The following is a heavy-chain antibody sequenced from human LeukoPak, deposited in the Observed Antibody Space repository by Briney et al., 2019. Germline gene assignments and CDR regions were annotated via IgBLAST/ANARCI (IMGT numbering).Heavy chain of an antibody. J-gene: IGHJ4*02. V-gene: IGHV4-4*02. Sequence: SGTLSLTCAVSGGSISSSNWWSWVRQPPGKGQEWIGEIYHSGSTNYNPSLKSRVTISVDKSKNQFSLKLSSVTAADTAVYYCARDRSDSSGYYFDYWGQGTLVTVSS. D-gene: IGHD3-22*01. CDR1: GGSISSSNW. CDR3: ARDRSDSSGYYFDY. CDR2: IYHSGST.